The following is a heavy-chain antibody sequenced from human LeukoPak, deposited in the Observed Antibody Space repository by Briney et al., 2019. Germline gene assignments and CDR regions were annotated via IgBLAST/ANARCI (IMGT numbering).Heavy chain of an antibody. CDR3: AKRITGYSYGCDY. D-gene: IGHD5-18*01. Sequence: GGSLRLSCAAPGFTFSSYAMSWVRQAPGKGLEWVSAISGSGGSTYYADSVKGRFTISRDNSKNTLYLQMNSLRAEDTAVYYCAKRITGYSYGCDYWGQGTLVTVSS. V-gene: IGHV3-23*01. CDR2: ISGSGGST. CDR1: GFTFSSYA. J-gene: IGHJ4*02.